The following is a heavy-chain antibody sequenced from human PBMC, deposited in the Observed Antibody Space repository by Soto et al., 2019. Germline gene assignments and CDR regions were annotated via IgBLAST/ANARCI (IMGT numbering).Heavy chain of an antibody. CDR1: VGSISRGDYY. CDR2: IYYSGSA. V-gene: IGHV4-30-4*01. J-gene: IGHJ4*02. Sequence: SETLSLTCSVSVGSISRGDYYWIWIRHPPGKGLEWIGYIYYSGSAYYNPSLKSRITISVDTSKNQFSLKLSSVTAADTAVYYCARTGNYGGNSMDFDCWGQGTLVTVSS. D-gene: IGHD4-17*01. CDR3: ARTGNYGGNSMDFDC.